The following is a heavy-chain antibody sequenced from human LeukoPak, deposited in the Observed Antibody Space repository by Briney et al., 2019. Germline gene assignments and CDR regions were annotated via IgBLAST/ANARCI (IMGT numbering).Heavy chain of an antibody. Sequence: SETLSLTCTVSGGPIISYYWTWVRQPAGKGLEWIGRIYASVSPNYNPSLKSRVSMSLDTSKKQFSLKLSSVTAADTAVYYCARLKFYDSSGHSPGHYMDVWGKGTTVIVSS. V-gene: IGHV4-4*07. J-gene: IGHJ6*03. CDR1: GGPIISYY. CDR2: IYASVSP. D-gene: IGHD3-22*01. CDR3: ARLKFYDSSGHSPGHYMDV.